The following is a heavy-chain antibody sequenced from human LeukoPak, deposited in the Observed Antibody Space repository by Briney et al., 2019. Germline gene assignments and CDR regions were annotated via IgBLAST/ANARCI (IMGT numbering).Heavy chain of an antibody. D-gene: IGHD3-3*01. V-gene: IGHV1-2*02. CDR3: ARDQNYDFWSGYYKD. Sequence: GASVNVSCTASGYTFTGYYMHWVRQAPGQGLEWMGWINPNSGGTNYAQKFQGRVTMTRDTSISTAYMELSRLRSDDTAVYYCARDQNYDFWSGYYKDWGQGTLVTVSS. CDR1: GYTFTGYY. J-gene: IGHJ4*02. CDR2: INPNSGGT.